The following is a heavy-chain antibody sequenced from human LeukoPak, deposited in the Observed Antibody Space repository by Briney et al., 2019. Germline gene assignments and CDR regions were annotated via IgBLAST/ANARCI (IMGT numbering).Heavy chain of an antibody. CDR2: ISSSGSTI. J-gene: IGHJ4*02. CDR3: AKGRYRTVYYFGY. Sequence: GGSLRLSCAASGFTFSSYEMNWVRQAPGKGLEWVSYISSSGSTIYYADSVKGRFTISRDNSKNTLYLQMNSLRAEDTAVYYCAKGRYRTVYYFGYWGQGTLVTVSS. V-gene: IGHV3-48*03. D-gene: IGHD1-26*01. CDR1: GFTFSSYE.